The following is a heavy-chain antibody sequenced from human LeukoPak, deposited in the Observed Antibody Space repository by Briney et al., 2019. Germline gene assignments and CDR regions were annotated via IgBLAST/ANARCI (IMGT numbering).Heavy chain of an antibody. D-gene: IGHD3-22*01. Sequence: SETLSLTCNVSGASMNNYWWSWIRQPPGTGLEWIGNIYYTGNTNYNPSLKSRVSISVDTSKSQFSLTLRSVSAADTAVYYCARRPYYYDTSNPAYYYYMDVWGKGTTVTVSS. V-gene: IGHV4-59*08. J-gene: IGHJ6*03. CDR3: ARRPYYYDTSNPAYYYYMDV. CDR2: IYYTGNT. CDR1: GASMNNYW.